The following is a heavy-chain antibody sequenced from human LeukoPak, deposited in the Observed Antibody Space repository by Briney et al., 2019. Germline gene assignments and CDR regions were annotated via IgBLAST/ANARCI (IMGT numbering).Heavy chain of an antibody. V-gene: IGHV4-39*01. Sequence: SETLSLTCTVSGGSISSSSYYWGWIRQPPGKGLEWIGSIYYSGSTYYNPSLKSRVTISVDTSKNQFSLKLSSVTAADTAVYYYATPGLRVRSNAMDVWGQGTTVTVSS. J-gene: IGHJ6*02. CDR1: GGSISSSSYY. CDR3: ATPGLRVRSNAMDV. D-gene: IGHD3-16*01. CDR2: IYYSGST.